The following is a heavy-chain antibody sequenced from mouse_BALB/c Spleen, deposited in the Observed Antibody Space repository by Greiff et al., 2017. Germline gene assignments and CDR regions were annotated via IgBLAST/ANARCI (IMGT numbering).Heavy chain of an antibody. CDR2: IRLKSNNYAT. V-gene: IGHV6-6*02. Sequence: EVKLEESGGGLVQPGGSMKLSCVASGFTFSNYWMNWVRQSPEKGLEWVAEIRLKSNNYATHYAESVKGRFTISRDDSKSSVYLQMNNLRAEDTGIYYCTRHYYGSSYAMDYWGQGTSVTVSS. D-gene: IGHD1-1*01. CDR1: GFTFSNYW. CDR3: TRHYYGSSYAMDY. J-gene: IGHJ4*01.